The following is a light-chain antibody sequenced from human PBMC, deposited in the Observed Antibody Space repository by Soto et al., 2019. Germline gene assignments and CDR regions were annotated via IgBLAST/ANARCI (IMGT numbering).Light chain of an antibody. CDR3: QQYGASPWT. V-gene: IGKV3-20*01. Sequence: EVELTQSPGTLSLSPGERATISCRASQSVSSSHLAWYQKKRGQAPRLLIYDTSTRATGIPDRFSGSASGTDFTLTISRLEPEDFAVYHCQQYGASPWTFGQGTKVEVK. CDR1: QSVSSSH. J-gene: IGKJ1*01. CDR2: DTS.